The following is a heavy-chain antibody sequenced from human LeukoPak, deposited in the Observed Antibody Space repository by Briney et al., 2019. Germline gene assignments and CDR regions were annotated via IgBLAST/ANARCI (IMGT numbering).Heavy chain of an antibody. CDR1: GYSISSGYY. D-gene: IGHD2-21*01. V-gene: IGHV4-38-2*01. Sequence: SETLSLTCAVSGYSISSGYYWGWIRQPPGKGLEWIGSIYRSGSTYYNPSLKSRVTISVDTSKNQFSLKLSSVTAADTAVYYCAGKEGDYYYYGMDVWGKGTTVTVSS. CDR3: AGKEGDYYYYGMDV. J-gene: IGHJ6*04. CDR2: IYRSGST.